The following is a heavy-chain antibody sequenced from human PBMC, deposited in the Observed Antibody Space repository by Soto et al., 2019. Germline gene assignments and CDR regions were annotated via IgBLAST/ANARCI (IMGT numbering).Heavy chain of an antibody. CDR3: ARDLGYCSGGSCYYGSNFDY. V-gene: IGHV1-18*01. Sequence: ASVKVSCKASGYTFTSYGISWVRQAPGQGLEWMGWISAYNGNTNYAQKLQGRVTMTTDTSTSTAYMELRSLRSDDTAVYYCARDLGYCSGGSCYYGSNFDYWGQGTLVTAPQ. D-gene: IGHD2-15*01. CDR2: ISAYNGNT. CDR1: GYTFTSYG. J-gene: IGHJ4*02.